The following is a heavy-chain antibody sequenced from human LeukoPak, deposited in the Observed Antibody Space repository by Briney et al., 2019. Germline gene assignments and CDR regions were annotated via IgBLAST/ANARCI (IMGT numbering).Heavy chain of an antibody. Sequence: PSETLSLTCTVSGGSISSGDYYWSWIRQPPGKGLEWIGYIYYSGSTYYNPSLKSRVTISVDTSKNQFSLKLSSVTAADTAVYYCARETAETTVTTWRYYYGMGVWGKGTTVTVSS. J-gene: IGHJ6*04. CDR1: GGSISSGDYY. CDR3: ARETAETTVTTWRYYYGMGV. D-gene: IGHD4-17*01. CDR2: IYYSGST. V-gene: IGHV4-30-4*01.